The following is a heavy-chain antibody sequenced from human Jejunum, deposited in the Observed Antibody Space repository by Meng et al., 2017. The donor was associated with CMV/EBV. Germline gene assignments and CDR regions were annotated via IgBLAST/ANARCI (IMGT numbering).Heavy chain of an antibody. V-gene: IGHV3-48*04. D-gene: IGHD2/OR15-2a*01. J-gene: IGHJ6*02. Sequence: MNWVSQAPTKGLEWVSYIGSSSSTIYYADSVKGRFTISRDNAKNSLYLQVDSLRAEDTAVYYCARRRDRSGDYFYYYGVDVWGRGTSVTVSS. CDR2: IGSSSSTI. CDR3: ARRRDRSGDYFYYYGVDV.